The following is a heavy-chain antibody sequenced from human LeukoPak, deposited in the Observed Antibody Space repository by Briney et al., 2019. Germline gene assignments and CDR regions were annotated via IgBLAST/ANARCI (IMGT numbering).Heavy chain of an antibody. V-gene: IGHV3-30-3*01. D-gene: IGHD3-10*01. CDR3: ARGGPNYSFDY. J-gene: IGHJ4*02. Sequence: PPGRSLRLSCVASGFTFSSYAMHWVRQAPGKGLEWVAVISYDGSNKYYADSVKGRFTISRDNSKNTLYLQMNSLRAEDTAVYYCARGGPNYSFDYWGQGTLVTVSS. CDR1: GFTFSSYA. CDR2: ISYDGSNK.